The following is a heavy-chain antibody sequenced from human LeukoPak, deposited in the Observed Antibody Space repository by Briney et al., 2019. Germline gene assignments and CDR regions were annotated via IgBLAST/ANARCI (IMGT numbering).Heavy chain of an antibody. CDR3: ARGIGFFDY. CDR2: IIPIFGTA. V-gene: IGHV1-69*05. D-gene: IGHD3-10*01. CDR1: GGTFSSSS. J-gene: IGHJ4*02. Sequence: ASVKVSCKASGGTFSSSSIGWVRQAPGQGLEWMGRIIPIFGTANYAQKFQGRVTITTDESTSTAYMELSSLRSEDTAVYYCARGIGFFDYWGQGTLVTVSS.